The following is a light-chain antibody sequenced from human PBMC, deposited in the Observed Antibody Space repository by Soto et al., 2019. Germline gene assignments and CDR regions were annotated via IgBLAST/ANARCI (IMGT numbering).Light chain of an antibody. CDR3: SSYTATSTTLDVI. Sequence: QSALTQPASVSGSPGQSITISCTGTSSDVGGYNYVSWYQQHPGKAPELMIYEVNNRPSGVSNRFSGSKSGNTASLSISGLQAEDEADYYCSSYTATSTTLDVIFGGGTKLTVL. CDR1: SSDVGGYNY. CDR2: EVN. J-gene: IGLJ2*01. V-gene: IGLV2-14*01.